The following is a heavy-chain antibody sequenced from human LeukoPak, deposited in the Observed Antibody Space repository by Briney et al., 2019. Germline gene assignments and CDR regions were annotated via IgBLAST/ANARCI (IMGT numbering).Heavy chain of an antibody. J-gene: IGHJ5*02. CDR2: VDPEDGET. D-gene: IGHD4-17*01. Sequence: ASVKVSCKVSGYTFTDYYMHWVQQAPGKGLEWMGLVDPEDGETIYAEKFQDRVTITADTSTDTAYMELSSSRSEDTAVYSCATVNQYGDGWAYNWFDPWGQGTLVTVSS. V-gene: IGHV1-69-2*01. CDR3: ATVNQYGDGWAYNWFDP. CDR1: GYTFTDYY.